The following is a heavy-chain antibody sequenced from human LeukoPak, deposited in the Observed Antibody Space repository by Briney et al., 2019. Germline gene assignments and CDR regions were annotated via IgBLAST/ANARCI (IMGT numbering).Heavy chain of an antibody. CDR2: ISYDGSNK. CDR3: AKLHAVVTPVVDY. Sequence: GGSLRLSCAASGFTFSSYGMHWVRQAPGKGLEWVAVISYDGSNKYYADSVKGRFTISRDNSKNTLYLQMNSLRAEDTAVYYCAKLHAVVTPVVDYRGQGTLVTVSS. V-gene: IGHV3-30*18. D-gene: IGHD4-23*01. CDR1: GFTFSSYG. J-gene: IGHJ4*02.